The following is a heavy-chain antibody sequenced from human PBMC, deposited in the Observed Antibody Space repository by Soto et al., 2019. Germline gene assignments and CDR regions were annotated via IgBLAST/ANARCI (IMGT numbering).Heavy chain of an antibody. CDR3: ARGEVVAYYYYYGMDV. V-gene: IGHV4-31*03. CDR2: SYYSGST. J-gene: IGHJ6*02. CDR1: GGSISSGGYY. D-gene: IGHD2-15*01. Sequence: HVQLQDSGPGLVKPSQTMSLTCTVSGGSISSGGYYLSWIRQHPGKGLEWIGYSYYSGSTYYNPSLKSRVTLSVDPSKNQFSMKLSSVTAADTAVYYCARGEVVAYYYYYGMDVWGQGTTVTVSS.